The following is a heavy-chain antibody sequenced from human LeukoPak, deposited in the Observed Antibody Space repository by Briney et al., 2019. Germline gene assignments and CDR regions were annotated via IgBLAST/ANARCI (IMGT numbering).Heavy chain of an antibody. D-gene: IGHD6-13*01. J-gene: IGHJ3*02. Sequence: GGSLRLSCAASGLTFSSYSMNWVRQAPRKGLEWVSSISSSSTYIYYADSLKGRFTISRDNAKNSLYLQMNSLRAEDTAVYYCARRVASANDAFDIWAKGQWSPSLQ. CDR1: GLTFSSYS. CDR2: ISSSSTYI. CDR3: ARRVASANDAFDI. V-gene: IGHV3-21*01.